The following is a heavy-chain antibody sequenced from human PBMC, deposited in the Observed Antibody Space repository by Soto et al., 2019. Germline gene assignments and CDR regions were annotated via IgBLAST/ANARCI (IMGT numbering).Heavy chain of an antibody. Sequence: EVQLVESGGGLVQPGGSLRLSCAASGFTVSSNYMSWVRQAPGKGLEWVSVIYSGGSTYYADSVKGRFTISRDNSKNTLYLQMNSLRAEDTAVYYCARDRIAVAGHPEYFQHWGQGTLVTVSS. CDR2: IYSGGST. J-gene: IGHJ1*01. D-gene: IGHD6-19*01. CDR1: GFTVSSNY. V-gene: IGHV3-66*01. CDR3: ARDRIAVAGHPEYFQH.